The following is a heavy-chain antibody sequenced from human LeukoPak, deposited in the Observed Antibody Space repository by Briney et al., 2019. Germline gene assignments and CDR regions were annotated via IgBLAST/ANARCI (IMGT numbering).Heavy chain of an antibody. D-gene: IGHD2-21*02. J-gene: IGHJ1*01. V-gene: IGHV4-59*01. Sequence: SETLSLTCTVSGGSISSYYWSWIRQPPGKGLEWIGYIYDSGSTNYNPSLKSRVTISVDTSKNQFSLKLSSVTAADTAVYYCARYYCAGVCYYFQHWGQGTLVTVSS. CDR3: ARYYCAGVCYYFQH. CDR1: GGSISSYY. CDR2: IYDSGST.